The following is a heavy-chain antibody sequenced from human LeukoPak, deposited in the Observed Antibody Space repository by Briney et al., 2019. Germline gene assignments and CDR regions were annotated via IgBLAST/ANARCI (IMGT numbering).Heavy chain of an antibody. CDR1: GGTFSSYA. D-gene: IGHD3-16*01. Sequence: ASVKVSCKASGGTFSSYAISWVRQAPGQGLEWMGGIIPIFGTANYAQKFQGRVTITTDESTSTAYMELSSLRSEDTAVYYCALLWGRYYYYYMDVWGKGTTVTVSS. CDR3: ALLWGRYYYYYMDV. J-gene: IGHJ6*03. CDR2: IIPIFGTA. V-gene: IGHV1-69*05.